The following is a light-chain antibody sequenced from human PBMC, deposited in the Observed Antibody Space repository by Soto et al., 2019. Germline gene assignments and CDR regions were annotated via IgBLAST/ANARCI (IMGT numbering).Light chain of an antibody. CDR2: QNT. CDR1: KLGDKF. Sequence: SSELTQPPSVSVSPGQTASIACSGDKLGDKFASWYQQRPGQSPLMVIYQNTRRPSGIPERFSGSNSGNTATLTISGTQGMDEADYYCQAWDSNTAIFGGGTKLTVL. CDR3: QAWDSNTAI. J-gene: IGLJ2*01. V-gene: IGLV3-1*01.